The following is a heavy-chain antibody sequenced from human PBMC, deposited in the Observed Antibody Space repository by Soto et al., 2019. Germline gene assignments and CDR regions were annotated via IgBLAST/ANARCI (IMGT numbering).Heavy chain of an antibody. V-gene: IGHV4-30-4*01. CDR1: GGSISSGDYY. CDR2: IYYSGST. Sequence: QVQLQESGPGLVKPSQTLSLTCTVSGGSISSGDYYWRWIRQPPGKGLEWIGYIYYSGSTYYNPSRKRRVTISVDTSKNQFSLKLSSVTAADTAVYYCARVYYGSGTDAFDIWGQGTMVTVSS. D-gene: IGHD3-10*01. J-gene: IGHJ3*02. CDR3: ARVYYGSGTDAFDI.